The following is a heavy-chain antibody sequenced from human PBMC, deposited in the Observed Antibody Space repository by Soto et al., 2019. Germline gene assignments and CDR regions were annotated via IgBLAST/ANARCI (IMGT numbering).Heavy chain of an antibody. V-gene: IGHV2-26*02. CDR1: GFSLSDDRMG. Sequence: QVTLKESGPVLVKPTETLTLTCTVSGFSLSDDRMGVTWIRQPPGKALEWLAHIFSNDEQFYSTSLKSRVTISNDTSTSQVVLTMPNVDPADTATYYCARILRFLEWASDYWGQGTLVTVSS. CDR3: ARILRFLEWASDY. J-gene: IGHJ4*02. CDR2: IFSNDEQ. D-gene: IGHD3-3*01.